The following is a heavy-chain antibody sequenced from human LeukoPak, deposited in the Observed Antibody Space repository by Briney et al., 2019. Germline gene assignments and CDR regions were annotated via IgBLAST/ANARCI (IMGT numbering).Heavy chain of an antibody. J-gene: IGHJ4*02. CDR2: ISYDGSNK. V-gene: IGHV3-30*18. CDR3: AKDRFGCVDY. Sequence: GGSLRLSCAAFGFTFSSYGMHWVRQAPGKGLEWVAVISYDGSNKYYADSVKGRFTISRDNSKNTLYLQMDSLRAEDTAVYHCAKDRFGCVDYWGQGTLVTVSS. CDR1: GFTFSSYG. D-gene: IGHD3-16*01.